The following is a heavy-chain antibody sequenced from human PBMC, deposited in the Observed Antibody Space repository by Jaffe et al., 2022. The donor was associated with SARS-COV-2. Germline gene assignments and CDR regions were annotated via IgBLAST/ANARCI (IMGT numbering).Heavy chain of an antibody. V-gene: IGHV3-20*01. D-gene: IGHD5-12*01. CDR1: GFTFDDYG. J-gene: IGHJ6*03. Sequence: EVQLVESGGGVVRPGGSLRLSCAASGFTFDDYGMSWVRQAPGKGLEWVSGINWNGASTGYADSVKGRFTVSRDNAKNSLYLQMNSLRAEDTALYHCAKGGATYYYYYMDVWGKGTTVTVSS. CDR2: INWNGAST. CDR3: AKGGATYYYYYMDV.